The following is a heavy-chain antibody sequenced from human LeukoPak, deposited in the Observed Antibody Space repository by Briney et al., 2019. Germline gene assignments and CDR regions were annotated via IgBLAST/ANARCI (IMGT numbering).Heavy chain of an antibody. Sequence: GASVKVSCKASGYTFTSYGISWVRQAPGQGLEWMGWISAYNGNTHYAQKLQGRVTMTTDTSTSTVYMELRSLRSDDTAVYYCARDGKGIAAAGPPDYFDYWGQGTLVTVSS. J-gene: IGHJ4*02. CDR1: GYTFTSYG. V-gene: IGHV1-18*01. CDR2: ISAYNGNT. CDR3: ARDGKGIAAAGPPDYFDY. D-gene: IGHD6-13*01.